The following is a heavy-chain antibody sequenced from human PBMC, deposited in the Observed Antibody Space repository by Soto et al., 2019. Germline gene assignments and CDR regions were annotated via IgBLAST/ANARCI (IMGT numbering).Heavy chain of an antibody. D-gene: IGHD2-2*01. CDR1: GFTFSSYS. Sequence: PGGSLRLSCAASGFTFSSYSMNWVRQAPGKGLEWVSSISSSSSYIYYADSVKGRFTISRDNAKNSLYLQMNSLRAEDTAVYYCARDSPSRPGYQLLGPHYYYYGMDVWGQGTTVTVSS. J-gene: IGHJ6*02. V-gene: IGHV3-21*01. CDR3: ARDSPSRPGYQLLGPHYYYYGMDV. CDR2: ISSSSSYI.